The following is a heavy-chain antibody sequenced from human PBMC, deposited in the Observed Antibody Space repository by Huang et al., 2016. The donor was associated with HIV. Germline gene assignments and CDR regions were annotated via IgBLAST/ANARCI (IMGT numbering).Heavy chain of an antibody. CDR1: TFRFGAYW. V-gene: IGHV3-7*03. J-gene: IGHJ6*02. D-gene: IGHD1-7*01. CDR2: IRKDESEK. CDR3: ATKTAGMDI. Sequence: VESGGRLVQPGGSIRLSCVGSTFRFGAYWMSWVRQPPGEGREWVANIRKDESEKYYVDSVKGRFNISRDNAKKVVFLEMNNVRVEDTATYFCATKTAGMDIWGQGTTVTVS.